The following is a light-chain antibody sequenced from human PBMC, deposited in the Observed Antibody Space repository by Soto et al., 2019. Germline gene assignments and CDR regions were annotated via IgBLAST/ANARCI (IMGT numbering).Light chain of an antibody. CDR1: QSVSNNY. J-gene: IGKJ4*01. V-gene: IGKV3-20*01. Sequence: VLSLSPGTLSMPPWETTPRSCKVTQSVSNNYLAWYQQKPGQAPRLLISGASNRATGIPDRFSGSGSATDFTLTISSLEPEDFAVYFCQQYSNWPLTFGQGTKVDIK. CDR3: QQYSNWPLT. CDR2: GAS.